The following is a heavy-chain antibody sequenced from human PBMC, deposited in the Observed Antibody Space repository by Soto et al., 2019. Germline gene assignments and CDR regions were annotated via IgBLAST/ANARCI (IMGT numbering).Heavy chain of an antibody. CDR1: GYTFTSYY. V-gene: IGHV1-46*01. J-gene: IGHJ4*02. CDR3: ARATEYSSSWYLRLLSQYFDY. Sequence: QVQLVQSGAEVKKPGASVKVSCKASGYTFTSYYMHWVRQAPGQGLEWMGIINPSGGSTSYAQKFQGRVTMTRDTSTSTVYMELSSLRSEDTAVYYCARATEYSSSWYLRLLSQYFDYWGQGTLVTVSS. D-gene: IGHD6-13*01. CDR2: INPSGGST.